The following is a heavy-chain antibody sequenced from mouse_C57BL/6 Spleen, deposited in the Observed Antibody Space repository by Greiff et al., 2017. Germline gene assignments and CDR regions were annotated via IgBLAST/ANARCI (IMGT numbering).Heavy chain of an antibody. Sequence: EVHLVESGGGLVQPGGSLSLSCAASGFTFTDYYMSWVRQPPGKALEWLGFIRNKANGYTTEYSASVKGRFTISRDNSQSILYLQMNALRAEDSAAYYCARYMGYYGNYARYAMEYWGQGTSVTVSS. D-gene: IGHD2-1*01. V-gene: IGHV7-3*01. CDR3: ARYMGYYGNYARYAMEY. J-gene: IGHJ4*01. CDR1: GFTFTDYY. CDR2: IRNKANGYTT.